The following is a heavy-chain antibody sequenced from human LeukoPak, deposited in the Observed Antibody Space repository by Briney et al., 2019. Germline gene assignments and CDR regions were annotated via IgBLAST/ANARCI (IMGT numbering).Heavy chain of an antibody. CDR1: GGTFSSYA. J-gene: IGHJ4*02. V-gene: IGHV1-69*13. D-gene: IGHD3-10*01. Sequence: SVKVSCKASGGTFSSYAISWVRQAPGQGLEWMGGIIPIFGTANYAQKFQGRVTITADESTSTAYMELSGLRSEDTAVYYCARVLWFGESPRATIDYWGQGTLVTVSS. CDR2: IIPIFGTA. CDR3: ARVLWFGESPRATIDY.